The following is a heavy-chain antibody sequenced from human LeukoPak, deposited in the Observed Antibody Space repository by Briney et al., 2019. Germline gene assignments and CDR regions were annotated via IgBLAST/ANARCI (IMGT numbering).Heavy chain of an antibody. V-gene: IGHV4-59*01. CDR1: GGSITNYY. D-gene: IGHD2-15*01. CDR2: IYYTGST. J-gene: IGHJ5*02. Sequence: LSETLSLTCTVSGGSITNYYWSWIRQPPGKGLEWIGYIYYTGSTNYNPSLKSRVTISIDTSNNQFPLKLSSVTAADTAVYYCAREVVVAATWFDPWGQGTLVTVSS. CDR3: AREVVVAATWFDP.